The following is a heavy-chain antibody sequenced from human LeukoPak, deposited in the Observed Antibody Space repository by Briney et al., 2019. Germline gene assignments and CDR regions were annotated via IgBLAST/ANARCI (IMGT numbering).Heavy chain of an antibody. CDR2: IDPSDSYT. V-gene: IGHV5-10-1*01. D-gene: IGHD3-9*01. CDR3: PRLTPPYYDILTGYYPLAY. Sequence: GESLKISCKGSGYSFTSFWISWVRQMPGKGLEWMGSIDPSDSYTNYSPSFQGHVTISADKSISTAYLQWSSLKASDTAIYYCPRLTPPYYDILTGYYPLAYWGQGTPVTVSS. CDR1: GYSFTSFW. J-gene: IGHJ4*02.